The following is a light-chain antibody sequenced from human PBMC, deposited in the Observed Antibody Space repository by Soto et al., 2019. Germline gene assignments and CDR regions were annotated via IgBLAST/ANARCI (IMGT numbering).Light chain of an antibody. V-gene: IGKV1-9*01. Sequence: DIQLTQSPSFLSASVGDRVTITCRASQGISTYLAWYQQKPGKAPKLLIYAAYTLQSGVPLRFSGSGSGTDFTLTIRSLQPEDFATYYCKHLNSYPITFGQGTRLEIK. CDR2: AAY. CDR1: QGISTY. CDR3: KHLNSYPIT. J-gene: IGKJ5*01.